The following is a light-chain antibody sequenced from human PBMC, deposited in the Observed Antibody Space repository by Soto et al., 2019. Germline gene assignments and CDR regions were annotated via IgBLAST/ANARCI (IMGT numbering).Light chain of an antibody. Sequence: EKVMKQGPGHLSVDPREKGTLSCRASHSVSSRLAWYQQKPGQAPRLLIYGASTRATGLPARFSGSGSGTEFTLTISSLQSEDFAVYYCQHYTNWPLTFGGGTKVDIK. CDR2: GAS. J-gene: IGKJ4*01. V-gene: IGKV3-15*01. CDR1: HSVSSR. CDR3: QHYTNWPLT.